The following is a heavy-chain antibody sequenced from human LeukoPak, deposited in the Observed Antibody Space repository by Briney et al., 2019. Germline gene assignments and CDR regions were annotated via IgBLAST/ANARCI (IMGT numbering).Heavy chain of an antibody. D-gene: IGHD2-2*01. CDR2: IYDSGSK. CDR1: GGSISSGGYS. CDR3: ARGVPAAVTNYFDY. Sequence: PSQTLSLTCAVSGGSISSGGYSWSWIRQPPGKGLEWIGYIYDSGSKYYNPSLKSRVTFSVDKSKNQFSLNLSSVTAADTAVYYCARGVPAAVTNYFDYWGQGTLVTVSS. J-gene: IGHJ4*02. V-gene: IGHV4-30-2*01.